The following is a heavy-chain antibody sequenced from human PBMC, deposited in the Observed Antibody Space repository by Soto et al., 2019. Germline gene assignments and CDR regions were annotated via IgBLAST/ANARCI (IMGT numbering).Heavy chain of an antibody. Sequence: SLRLSFAASGFSVSSSFMTWVRQAPGKGLEWVSGIYSDGRTHYSDFVKGRFTVSRDNAKNTLYIQMNSLRVEDTAVYHRSRDPGHSSGPLSFDPWAQGTVVTVSS. CDR3: SRDPGHSSGPLSFDP. D-gene: IGHD3-10*01. CDR1: GFSVSSSF. CDR2: IYSDGRT. V-gene: IGHV3-53*01. J-gene: IGHJ5*02.